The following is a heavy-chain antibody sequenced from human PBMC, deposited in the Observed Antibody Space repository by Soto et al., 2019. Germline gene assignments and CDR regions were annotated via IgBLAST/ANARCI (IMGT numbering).Heavy chain of an antibody. CDR3: ARDYYDSSGYYPLDY. CDR2: IWYDGSNK. D-gene: IGHD3-22*01. J-gene: IGHJ4*02. Sequence: GGSLRLSCAASGFTFSSYGMHWVRQAPGKGLEWVAVIWYDGSNKYYADSVKGRFTISRDNSKNTLYLQMNSLRAEDTAVYYCARDYYDSSGYYPLDYWGQGTLVTVSS. CDR1: GFTFSSYG. V-gene: IGHV3-33*01.